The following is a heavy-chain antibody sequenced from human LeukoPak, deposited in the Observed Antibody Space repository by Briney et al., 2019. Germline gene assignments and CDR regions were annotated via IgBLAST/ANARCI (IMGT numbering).Heavy chain of an antibody. CDR2: IRSKANSYAT. CDR3: TRGNSGYPLDY. J-gene: IGHJ4*02. Sequence: GGSLRLSCAASGFTFSGSAMHWVRQASGKGLEWVGRIRSKANSYATAYAASVKGRFTISRDDSKNTAYLQMNSLKTEDTAVYYCTRGNSGYPLDYWGQGTLVTVSS. V-gene: IGHV3-73*01. D-gene: IGHD3-22*01. CDR1: GFTFSGSA.